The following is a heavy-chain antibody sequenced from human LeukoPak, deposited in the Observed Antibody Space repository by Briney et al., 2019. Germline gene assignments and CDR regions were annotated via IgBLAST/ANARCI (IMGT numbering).Heavy chain of an antibody. V-gene: IGHV3-23*01. CDR2: ISGSGGST. J-gene: IGHJ3*02. Sequence: PGGSLRLSCAASGFTFRSYWMHWVRQAPGKGLEWVSAISGSGGSTYYADSVKGRFTISRDNSKNTLYLQMNSLRAEDTAVYYCAKPKDGYNGAFDIWGQGTMVTLSS. CDR1: GFTFRSYW. CDR3: AKPKDGYNGAFDI. D-gene: IGHD5-24*01.